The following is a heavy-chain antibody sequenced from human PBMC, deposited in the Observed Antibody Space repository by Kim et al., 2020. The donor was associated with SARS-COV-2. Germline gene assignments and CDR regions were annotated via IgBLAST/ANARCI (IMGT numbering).Heavy chain of an antibody. V-gene: IGHV3-30*18. Sequence: GGSLRLSCAASGFDFSTYGMHWVRHAPGKGLEWVAVISYAGNKKYYVDSVHGRLTISRDNSKNTLFLQMNSLRPEDTAVYYCAKDVPPETCYYFLRGYYGYSSYGMDVWGQGTTVTVSS. CDR2: ISYAGNKK. CDR3: AKDVPPETCYYFLRGYYGYSSYGMDV. J-gene: IGHJ6*02. CDR1: GFDFSTYG. D-gene: IGHD3-3*01.